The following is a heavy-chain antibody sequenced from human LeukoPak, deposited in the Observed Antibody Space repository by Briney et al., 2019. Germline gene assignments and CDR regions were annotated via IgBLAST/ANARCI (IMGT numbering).Heavy chain of an antibody. J-gene: IGHJ4*02. D-gene: IGHD3-9*01. CDR3: ATDQRYAFDY. V-gene: IGHV3-48*02. Sequence: GGSLRLSCATSGFSFTAYPMSWVRQAPGKGLEWISNIRTTAEGAKYAYYADSVKGRVTIYRDDSKNTLYLHMNSLRDDDTAVYYCATDQRYAFDYWGQGILVTVSS. CDR2: IRTTAEGAKYA. CDR1: GFSFTAYP.